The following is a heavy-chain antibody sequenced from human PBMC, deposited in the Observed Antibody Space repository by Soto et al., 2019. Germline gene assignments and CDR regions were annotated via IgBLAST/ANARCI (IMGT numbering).Heavy chain of an antibody. CDR2: ISSSGSTI. CDR1: GFTFSSYE. Sequence: GSLRLSCAASGFTFSSYEMNWVRQAPGKGLEWVSYISSSGSTIYYADSVKGRFTISRDNAKNSLYLQMNSLRAEDTAVYYCARPVSYYYGMDVCGQGTTVTVSS. J-gene: IGHJ6*02. CDR3: ARPVSYYYGMDV. V-gene: IGHV3-48*03.